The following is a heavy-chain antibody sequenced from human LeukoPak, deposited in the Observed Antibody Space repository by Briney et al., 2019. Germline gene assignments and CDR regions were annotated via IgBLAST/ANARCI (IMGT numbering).Heavy chain of an antibody. CDR3: AREFARTYFDY. Sequence: GASVKVSCKASGYTFTSYDINWVRQATGQGLEWMGWMNPNSGNTGYAQKFQGRVTITADKATSTAYMELSSLRSEDAAVYYCAREFARTYFDYWGQGTLVTVSS. D-gene: IGHD1-14*01. CDR1: GYTFTSYD. CDR2: MNPNSGNT. V-gene: IGHV1-8*03. J-gene: IGHJ4*02.